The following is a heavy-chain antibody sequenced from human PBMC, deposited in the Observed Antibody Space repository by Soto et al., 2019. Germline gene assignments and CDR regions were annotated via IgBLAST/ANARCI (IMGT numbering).Heavy chain of an antibody. Sequence: TLSLTCTVSGGSISSGGYYWSWIRQHPGKGLEWIGYIYYSGSTYYNPSLKSRVTISVDTSKNQFSLKLSSVTAADTAVYYCARAPLYYYDSSGSAHNWFDPWGQGTLVTVSS. V-gene: IGHV4-31*03. CDR2: IYYSGST. CDR3: ARAPLYYYDSSGSAHNWFDP. D-gene: IGHD3-22*01. CDR1: GGSISSGGYY. J-gene: IGHJ5*02.